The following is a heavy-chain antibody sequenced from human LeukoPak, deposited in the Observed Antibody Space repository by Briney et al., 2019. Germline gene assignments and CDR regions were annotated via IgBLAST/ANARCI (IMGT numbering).Heavy chain of an antibody. J-gene: IGHJ4*02. D-gene: IGHD1-26*01. V-gene: IGHV3-30*18. CDR2: TSTDGSYK. CDR3: AKGHVGALWGYFDY. Sequence: PGSSLKLSCAASGFTFSNYDMHWVRQAPGEGLEWVAVTSTDGSYKYYADSLRGRFTISRDNSRNTLYLQMDSLRAEDTAVYYCAKGHVGALWGYFDYWGQGTLVTVSS. CDR1: GFTFSNYD.